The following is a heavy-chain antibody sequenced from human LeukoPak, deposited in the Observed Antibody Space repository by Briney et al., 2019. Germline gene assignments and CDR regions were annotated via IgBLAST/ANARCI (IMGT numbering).Heavy chain of an antibody. D-gene: IGHD3-3*01. CDR1: GGSFSDYY. Sequence: ETLSLTCAVYGGSFSDYYWSWVRQAPGKGLEWVSGISGSGGSTYYADSVKGRFTIFRDNSKNTLYLQMNSLRAEDTAVYYCAKDSEYYDFWSGYYTGRYFDYWGQGTLVTVSS. J-gene: IGHJ4*02. CDR3: AKDSEYYDFWSGYYTGRYFDY. V-gene: IGHV3-23*01. CDR2: ISGSGGST.